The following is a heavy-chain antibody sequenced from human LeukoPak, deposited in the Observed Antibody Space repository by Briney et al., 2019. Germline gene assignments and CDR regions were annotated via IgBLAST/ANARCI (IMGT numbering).Heavy chain of an antibody. Sequence: GGSLRLSCAASGFTFSRYWMSWVREAPGKGLECVANINHDEREKQSVASVKGRFTISRDNAKNSLYLQLNSLSAEDTAVYYCAREEGIDGSEYYYVLGYWGQGTLVTVSS. CDR3: AREEGIDGSEYYYVLGY. V-gene: IGHV3-7*01. CDR2: INHDEREK. D-gene: IGHD3-22*01. J-gene: IGHJ4*02. CDR1: GFTFSRYW.